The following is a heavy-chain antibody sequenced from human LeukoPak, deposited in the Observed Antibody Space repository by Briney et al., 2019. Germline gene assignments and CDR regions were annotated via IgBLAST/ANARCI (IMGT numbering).Heavy chain of an antibody. Sequence: SETLSLTCTVSGGSISSSSYYWGWIRQPPGKGLEWIGSIYYSGSTYYNPSLKSRVTISVDTSKNQFSLKLSSVTAADTAVYYCVVVGIAVAGTGGHYFDYWGQGTLVTVSS. D-gene: IGHD6-19*01. CDR3: VVVGIAVAGTGGHYFDY. CDR2: IYYSGST. CDR1: GGSISSSSYY. J-gene: IGHJ4*02. V-gene: IGHV4-39*07.